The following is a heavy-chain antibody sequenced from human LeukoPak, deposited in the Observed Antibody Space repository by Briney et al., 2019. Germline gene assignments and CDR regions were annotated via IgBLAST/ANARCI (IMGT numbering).Heavy chain of an antibody. D-gene: IGHD6-13*01. CDR1: GGFISGHY. Sequence: SETLSLTCTVSGGFISGHYWSWIRQPPGKGLEWIGYIFYTGSTDYNPPLRSRITMSVDTSKNQFSLRLTSVTAADTAVYYCARQNPAVGGQGLDYWGQGILVTVFS. V-gene: IGHV4-59*08. J-gene: IGHJ4*02. CDR2: IFYTGST. CDR3: ARQNPAVGGQGLDY.